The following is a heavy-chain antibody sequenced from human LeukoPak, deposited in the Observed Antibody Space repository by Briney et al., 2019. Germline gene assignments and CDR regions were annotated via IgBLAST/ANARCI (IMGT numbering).Heavy chain of an antibody. D-gene: IGHD3-9*01. CDR3: ARLRTYYDILTGYYKYYYYYMDV. CDR2: IYYSGST. V-gene: IGHV4-39*07. J-gene: IGHJ6*03. CDR1: GGSISSSSYY. Sequence: TSETLSLTCTVSGGSISSSSYYWGWIRQPPGKGLEWIGSIYYSGSTYYNPSLKSRVTISVDTSKNQFSLKLSSVTAADTAVYYCARLRTYYDILTGYYKYYYYYMDVWGKGTTVTISS.